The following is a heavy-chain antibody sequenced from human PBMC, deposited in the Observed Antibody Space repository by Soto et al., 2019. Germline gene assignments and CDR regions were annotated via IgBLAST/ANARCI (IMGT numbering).Heavy chain of an antibody. CDR2: ISWNSGSI. CDR1: GFTFDDYA. CDR3: AKDLSTVVTAGCFDY. D-gene: IGHD4-17*01. V-gene: IGHV3-9*01. J-gene: IGHJ4*02. Sequence: GGSLRLSCAASGFTFDDYAMHWVRQAPGKGLEWVSGISWNSGSIGYADSVKGRFTISRDNAKNSLYLQMNSLRAEDTALYYCAKDLSTVVTAGCFDYWGQGTLVTVSS.